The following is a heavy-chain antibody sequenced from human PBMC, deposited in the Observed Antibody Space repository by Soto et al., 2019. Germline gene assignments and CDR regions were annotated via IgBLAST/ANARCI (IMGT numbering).Heavy chain of an antibody. CDR3: ASALNWGSEGDFDY. CDR2: IYYSGST. Sequence: SETLSLTCTVSGGSISSYYWSWIRQPPGKGLEWIGYIYYSGSTNYNPSLKSRVTISVDTSKNQFSLKLSSVTAADTAVYYCASALNWGSEGDFDYWGQGTLVTVSS. J-gene: IGHJ4*02. V-gene: IGHV4-59*01. CDR1: GGSISSYY. D-gene: IGHD7-27*01.